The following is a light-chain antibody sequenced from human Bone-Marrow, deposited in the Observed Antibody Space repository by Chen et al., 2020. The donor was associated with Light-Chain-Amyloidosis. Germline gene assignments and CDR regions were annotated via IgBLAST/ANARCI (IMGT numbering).Light chain of an antibody. Sequence: QSVLTQPPSVSAAPGQTVTISSSGSNSNIGINYVSWYQQLPGTSPKLLIYENNQRPSEIPDRFSGSKSGTSATLGVAGLQTGDEADYYCATWDSSLTVWMFGGGTKLTVL. CDR1: NSNIGINY. V-gene: IGLV1-51*02. J-gene: IGLJ3*02. CDR2: ENN. CDR3: ATWDSSLTVWM.